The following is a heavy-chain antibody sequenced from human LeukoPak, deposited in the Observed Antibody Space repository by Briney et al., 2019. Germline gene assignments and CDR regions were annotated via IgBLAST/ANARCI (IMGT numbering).Heavy chain of an antibody. CDR1: GGSISSSSYY. V-gene: IGHV4-30-4*08. D-gene: IGHD2/OR15-2a*01. J-gene: IGHJ4*02. CDR3: AREKIGDHFDC. CDR2: IYYSGTT. Sequence: SETLSLTCTVSGGSISSSSYYWGWIRQPPGKGLEWIGYIYYSGTTYYNPSLKSRLTISVDTSKNQFSLKVSSVTAADTAVYYCAREKIGDHFDCWGQGTLVTVSS.